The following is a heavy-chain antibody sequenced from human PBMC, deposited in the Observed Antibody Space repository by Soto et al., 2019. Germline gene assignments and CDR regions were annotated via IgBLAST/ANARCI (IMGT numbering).Heavy chain of an antibody. Sequence: ASVKVSCKASGYTFTGYYMHWVRQAPGQGLELMGWINPNSGGTNYAQKFQGWVTMTRDTSISTAYLELSRLRSEDTAVYYCASASEDIVATFDYWGQGTLVTVSS. D-gene: IGHD5-12*01. V-gene: IGHV1-2*04. CDR3: ASASEDIVATFDY. CDR1: GYTFTGYY. J-gene: IGHJ4*02. CDR2: INPNSGGT.